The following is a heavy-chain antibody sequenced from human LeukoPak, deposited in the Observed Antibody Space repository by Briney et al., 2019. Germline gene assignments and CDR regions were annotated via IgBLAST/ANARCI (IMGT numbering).Heavy chain of an antibody. CDR2: IYHSGST. CDR1: GYSISSGYY. Sequence: MASETLSLTCTVSGYSISSGYYWGWIRQPPGKGLEWIGSIYHSGSTYYNPSLKSRVTISVDTSKNQFSLKLSSVTAADTAVYYCQTWAAAGSASAPTPW. CDR3: QTWAAAGSASAPTP. D-gene: IGHD6-13*01. V-gene: IGHV4-38-2*02. J-gene: IGHJ5*02.